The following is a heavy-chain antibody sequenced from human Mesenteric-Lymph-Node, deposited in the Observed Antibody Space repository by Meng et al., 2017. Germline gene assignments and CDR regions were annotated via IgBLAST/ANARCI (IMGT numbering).Heavy chain of an antibody. CDR1: GGSISSSSYD. Sequence: SETLSLTCTVSGGSISSSSYDWGWIRQPPGKGLEWIGSIYHSGSTYYNPSLKSRVTISVDTSKTQFSLKLSSVTAADTAVYYCARDPFYYDSSGYYPFDPWGQGTLVTVSS. D-gene: IGHD3-22*01. V-gene: IGHV4-39*07. CDR2: IYHSGST. J-gene: IGHJ5*02. CDR3: ARDPFYYDSSGYYPFDP.